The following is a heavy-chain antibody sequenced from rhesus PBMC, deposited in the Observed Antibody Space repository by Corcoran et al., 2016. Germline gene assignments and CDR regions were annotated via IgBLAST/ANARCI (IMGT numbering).Heavy chain of an antibody. CDR2: ISGSSGST. J-gene: IGHJ3*01. CDR3: ARDGGIAAAGGVHDAFDF. V-gene: IGHV4-65*01. D-gene: IGHD6-25*01. CDR1: GGSVSSSNW. Sequence: QVQLQESGPGLVKPSETLSLTCAVSGGSVSSSNWWSWIRQPPGKGLEWIGYISGSSGSTYYNPSLKSRVTISTDTSKNQFSLKLSSVTAADTAVYYCARDGGIAAAGGVHDAFDFWGQGLRVTVSS.